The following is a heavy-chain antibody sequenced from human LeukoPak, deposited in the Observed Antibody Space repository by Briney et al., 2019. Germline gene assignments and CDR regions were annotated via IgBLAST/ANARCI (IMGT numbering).Heavy chain of an antibody. CDR2: INPSGGST. CDR1: GYTFTTYY. J-gene: IGHJ3*02. D-gene: IGHD3-10*01. CDR3: ARGLWFGELFPNDAFDI. Sequence: ASVKVSFKASGYTFTTYYVHWVRQAPGQGLEWMGIINPSGGSTTYAQKFRGRLTMTRDMSTSTVYMELSSLRSEDTAVYYCARGLWFGELFPNDAFDIWGQGTMVTVSS. V-gene: IGHV1-46*01.